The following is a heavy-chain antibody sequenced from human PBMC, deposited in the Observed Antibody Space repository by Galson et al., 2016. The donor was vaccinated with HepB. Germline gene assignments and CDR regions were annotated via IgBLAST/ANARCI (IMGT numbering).Heavy chain of an antibody. CDR2: INHSGST. CDR3: ARAYYYDSSGYYRYYYYIDV. V-gene: IGHV4-34*01. Sequence: ETLSLTCAVFGESFSGYYWSWIRQPPGKGLEWIGEINHSGSTNYNPSLKSRVTISVDTSKNQFSLRLSSVTAADTAVYYCARAYYYDSSGYYRYYYYIDVWGKGTTVTVSS. D-gene: IGHD3-22*01. CDR1: GESFSGYY. J-gene: IGHJ6*03.